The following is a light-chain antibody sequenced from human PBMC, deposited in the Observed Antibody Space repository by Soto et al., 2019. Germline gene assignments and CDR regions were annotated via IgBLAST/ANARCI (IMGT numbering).Light chain of an antibody. V-gene: IGLV2-14*01. CDR1: SSDVGGYNY. CDR2: EVS. CDR3: SSYTSRSTGV. J-gene: IGLJ3*02. Sequence: QSALTQPASVSGSPGPWSTISCTGTSSDVGGYNYVSWYQQHPGKDPKLMIYEVSNRPSGVSNRFSGSKSGNTAALTISGLHAEDEADYYCSSYTSRSTGVFGGGTKPTVL.